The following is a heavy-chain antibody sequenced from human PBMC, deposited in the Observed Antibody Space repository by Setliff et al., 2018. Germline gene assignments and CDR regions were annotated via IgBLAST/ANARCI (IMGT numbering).Heavy chain of an antibody. D-gene: IGHD3-16*01. J-gene: IGHJ4*02. CDR3: ARDGGGY. CDR2: IKQDGSEK. Sequence: PGGSLRLSCAASGFTFSSYAMSWVRQAPGKGLEWVANIKQDGSEKYYVDSVKGRFTISRDNAKNSLYLQMNSLRAEDTAVYYCARDGGGYWGQGTLVTVSS. V-gene: IGHV3-7*01. CDR1: GFTFSSYA.